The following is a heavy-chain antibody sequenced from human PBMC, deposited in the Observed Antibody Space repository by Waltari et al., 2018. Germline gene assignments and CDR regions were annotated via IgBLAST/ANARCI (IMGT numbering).Heavy chain of an antibody. D-gene: IGHD3-3*01. Sequence: QVQLVQSGAEVKKPGSSVKVCCKAAGGTFSRFAIKWVRQAPGEGLEWMGGIIPILSIANYAQKFQGRVTITADKSTSKAYMELSSLRSEDTAVYYCARGNDFWSGSNYYYYGMDVWGQGTTVTVSS. CDR2: IIPILSIA. CDR1: GGTFSRFA. J-gene: IGHJ6*02. V-gene: IGHV1-69*09. CDR3: ARGNDFWSGSNYYYYGMDV.